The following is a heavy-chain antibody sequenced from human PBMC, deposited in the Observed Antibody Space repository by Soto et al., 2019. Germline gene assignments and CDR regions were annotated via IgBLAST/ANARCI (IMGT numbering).Heavy chain of an antibody. CDR2: ISGSGGNT. Sequence: GSHRLSSTASGFNFRSYAMSWVRQAPGKGLEWVSAISGSGGNTYYADSVKGRFTISRDNSKNTLYLQMNSLRAEDTAVYYCAKQKGTLIVVVPADVFDYWGQGTLVTVSS. CDR3: AKQKGTLIVVVPADVFDY. V-gene: IGHV3-23*01. CDR1: GFNFRSYA. J-gene: IGHJ4*02. D-gene: IGHD2-2*01.